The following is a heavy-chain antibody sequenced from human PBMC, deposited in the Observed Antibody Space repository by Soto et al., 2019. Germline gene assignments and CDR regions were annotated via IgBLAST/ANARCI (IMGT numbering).Heavy chain of an antibody. CDR2: ISYDESNK. CDR1: GFTFSTYG. CDR3: AKPLHDILSGYRTHYYYGMDV. J-gene: IGHJ6*02. Sequence: PGGSLRLSCAASGFTFSTYGMHWVRQGPGKGLEWVAVISYDESNKYYADSVKGRFTISRDNSKSTLYLQMNSLRAEDTAVYYCAKPLHDILSGYRTHYYYGMDVWGQGTTVTVSS. V-gene: IGHV3-30*18. D-gene: IGHD3-9*01.